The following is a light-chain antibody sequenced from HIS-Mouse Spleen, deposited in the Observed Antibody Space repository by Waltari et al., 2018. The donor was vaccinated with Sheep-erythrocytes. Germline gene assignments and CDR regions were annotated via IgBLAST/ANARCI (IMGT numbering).Light chain of an antibody. CDR2: EVS. Sequence: QSALTQPPSASGSPGQSVTISCTGTTRDVGGYNYASWYQPHPGKAPKPRIYEVSKRPSGVPDRFSGSKSGNTASLTVSGLQAEDEADYYCSSYAGSNNWVFGGGTKLTVL. CDR1: TRDVGGYNY. CDR3: SSYAGSNNWV. J-gene: IGLJ3*02. V-gene: IGLV2-8*01.